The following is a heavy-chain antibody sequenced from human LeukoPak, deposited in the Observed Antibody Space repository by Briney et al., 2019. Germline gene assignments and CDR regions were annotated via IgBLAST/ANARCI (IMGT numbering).Heavy chain of an antibody. CDR2: IKQDGSEK. CDR1: GFTFSSYW. CDR3: AELGITMIGGV. Sequence: GGSLRLSCAASGFTFSSYWMSWVRQAPGKGLEWVANIKQDGSEKYYVGSVKGRFTISRDNAKNSPYLQMNSLRAEDTAVYYCAELGITMIGGVWGKGTTVTISS. D-gene: IGHD3-10*02. J-gene: IGHJ6*04. V-gene: IGHV3-7*01.